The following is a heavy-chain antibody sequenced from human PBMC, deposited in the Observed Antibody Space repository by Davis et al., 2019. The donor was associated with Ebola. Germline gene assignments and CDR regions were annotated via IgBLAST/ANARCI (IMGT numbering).Heavy chain of an antibody. Sequence: ASVKVSCKASGYCFTSYYMHWVRRAPGHGLEWMGTINTSDGFTSYAQDFQGRVTMTRDTSTSTDYMDLRRLSSEYTAVYYCGKGKLEELDYWGQGTLVTVSS. CDR3: GKGKLEELDY. V-gene: IGHV1-46*01. CDR1: GYCFTSYY. J-gene: IGHJ4*02. D-gene: IGHD1/OR15-1a*01. CDR2: INTSDGFT.